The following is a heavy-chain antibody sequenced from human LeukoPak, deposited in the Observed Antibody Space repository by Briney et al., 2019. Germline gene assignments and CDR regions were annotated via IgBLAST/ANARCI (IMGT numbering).Heavy chain of an antibody. V-gene: IGHV3-23*01. CDR2: ISGSGGST. CDR1: GFTFSSYA. D-gene: IGHD3-9*01. Sequence: PGGSLRLSCAASGFTFSSYAMSWVRQAPGKGLEWVSAISGSGGSTYYADSVKGRFTISRDNSKNTLYLQMNSLRAEDTAVYYCAKDHLYYDILTGYYKPPTFSYDYWGQGTLVTVSS. J-gene: IGHJ4*02. CDR3: AKDHLYYDILTGYYKPPTFSYDY.